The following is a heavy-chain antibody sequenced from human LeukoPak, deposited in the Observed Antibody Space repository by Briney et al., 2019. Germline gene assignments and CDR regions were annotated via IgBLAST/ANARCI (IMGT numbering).Heavy chain of an antibody. Sequence: GGSLRLSCAGSGFTFSIYAMHWVRQAPGKGLEWVSTITATTRSTSNADSVKGRFTISRDNSKRTLYLQMNSLRVEDTAMYYCAKDPNGDYVGAFDFWGQGTLVSVSS. J-gene: IGHJ3*01. D-gene: IGHD4-23*01. V-gene: IGHV3-23*01. CDR2: ITATTRST. CDR1: GFTFSIYA. CDR3: AKDPNGDYVGAFDF.